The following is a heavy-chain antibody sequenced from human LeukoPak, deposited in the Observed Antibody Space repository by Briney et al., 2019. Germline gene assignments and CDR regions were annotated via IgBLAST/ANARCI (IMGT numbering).Heavy chain of an antibody. CDR2: ISSSSSYI. V-gene: IGHV3-21*01. CDR1: GFTFSSYS. CDR3: ARAIGATDAFDI. Sequence: GGSLRHSCAASGFTFSSYSMNWVRQAPGKGLEWVSSISSSSSYIYYADSVKGRFTISRDNAKNSLYLQMNSLRAEDTAVYYCARAIGATDAFDIWGQGTMVTVSS. J-gene: IGHJ3*02. D-gene: IGHD1-26*01.